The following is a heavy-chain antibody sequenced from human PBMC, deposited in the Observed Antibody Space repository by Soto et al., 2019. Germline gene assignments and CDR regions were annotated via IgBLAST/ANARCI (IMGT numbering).Heavy chain of an antibody. CDR1: GYTFTSYG. Sequence: ASVKVSCKASGYTFTSYGISWVRQAPGQGLEWMGWISAYNGNTNYAQKLQGRVTMTTDTSTSIAYMELRSLRSDDTAVYYCARRLSRANWFDPWGRGTLVTVSS. J-gene: IGHJ5*02. CDR3: ARRLSRANWFDP. V-gene: IGHV1-18*01. D-gene: IGHD6-6*01. CDR2: ISAYNGNT.